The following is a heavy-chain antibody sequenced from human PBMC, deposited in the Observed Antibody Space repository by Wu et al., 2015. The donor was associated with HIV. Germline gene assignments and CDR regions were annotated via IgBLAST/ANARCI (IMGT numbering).Heavy chain of an antibody. V-gene: IGHV1-8*03. J-gene: IGHJ4*02. CDR1: GYTFTSYD. D-gene: IGHD3-22*01. CDR2: MNPXSGNT. Sequence: QVQLVQSGAEVKKPGASVKVSCKASGYTFTSYDINWVRQATGQGLEWMGWMNPXSGNTGYAQKFQGRVTITRNTSISTAYMELSSLRSEDTAVYYCARSPLGVVVSYRGEFDYVGPGNPGPPSP. CDR3: ARSPLGVVVSYRGEFDY.